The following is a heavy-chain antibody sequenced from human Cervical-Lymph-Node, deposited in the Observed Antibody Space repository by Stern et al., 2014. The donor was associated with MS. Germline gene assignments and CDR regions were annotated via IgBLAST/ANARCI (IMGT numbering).Heavy chain of an antibody. CDR3: ARGYGGNPIDY. V-gene: IGHV4-59*01. D-gene: IGHD4-23*01. CDR1: GGSISSYY. CDR2: IYYSGST. J-gene: IGHJ4*02. Sequence: QVPLQESGPGLVKPSETLTLTCTVSGGSISSYYWRWIRQPPGTGLEWIGYIYYSGSTNYNPSLKSRVTISVDTSKNQFSLKLSSGTAADTAVYYCARGYGGNPIDYWGQGTLVTVSS.